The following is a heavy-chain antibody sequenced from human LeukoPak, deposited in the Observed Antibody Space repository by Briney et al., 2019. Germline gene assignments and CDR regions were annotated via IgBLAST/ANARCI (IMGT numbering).Heavy chain of an antibody. J-gene: IGHJ4*02. CDR2: IYYSGST. D-gene: IGHD5-24*01. CDR1: GGSISSYY. Sequence: PSETLSLTCTVSGGSISSYYWSWIRQPPGKGLEWIGYIYYSGSTNYNLSLKSRVTISVDTSKNQFSLKLSSVAAADTAVYYCARVRRWLPLYYFDYWGQGTLVTVSS. V-gene: IGHV4-59*01. CDR3: ARVRRWLPLYYFDY.